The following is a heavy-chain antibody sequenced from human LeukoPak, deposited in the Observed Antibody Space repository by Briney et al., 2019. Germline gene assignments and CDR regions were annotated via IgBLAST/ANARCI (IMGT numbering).Heavy chain of an antibody. D-gene: IGHD2-15*01. CDR3: AKDYSFSNFN. CDR1: GFMFPYHW. CDR2: INERGSET. Sequence: GGSLRLSCAASGFMFPYHWMTWVRQAPGKGLEWVANINERGSETYYADYVKGRFTISRDNTKKSLFLQLNSLSVEDTAMYYCAKDYSFSNFNWGQGTLVTVSS. V-gene: IGHV3-7*01. J-gene: IGHJ4*02.